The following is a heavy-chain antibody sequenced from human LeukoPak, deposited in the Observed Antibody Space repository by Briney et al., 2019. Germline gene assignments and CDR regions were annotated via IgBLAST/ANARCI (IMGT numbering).Heavy chain of an antibody. V-gene: IGHV3-48*03. Sequence: PGGSLRLSCAASGFTFSSYEMNWVRQAPGKGLEWVSYISSSGSTIYYADSVKGRLTISRDNAKNSLYLQMNSLRAEDAAVYYCARGGDTVTTNGMDVWGQGTTVTVSS. J-gene: IGHJ6*02. CDR3: ARGGDTVTTNGMDV. CDR1: GFTFSSYE. CDR2: ISSSGSTI. D-gene: IGHD4-17*01.